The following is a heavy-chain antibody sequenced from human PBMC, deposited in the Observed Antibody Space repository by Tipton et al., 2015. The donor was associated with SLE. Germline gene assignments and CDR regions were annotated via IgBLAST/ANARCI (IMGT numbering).Heavy chain of an antibody. J-gene: IGHJ3*02. D-gene: IGHD4-17*01. Sequence: TLSLTCSVSGGSISNNYWSWIWQPPGKGLEWIGYIYDSGSTDYNPSLRSRVTISVDTSKNHFSLELSSVTAADTAVYYCARDRDGDSGDAFDIWGQGTMVTVSS. V-gene: IGHV4-59*01. CDR3: ARDRDGDSGDAFDI. CDR2: IYDSGST. CDR1: GGSISNNY.